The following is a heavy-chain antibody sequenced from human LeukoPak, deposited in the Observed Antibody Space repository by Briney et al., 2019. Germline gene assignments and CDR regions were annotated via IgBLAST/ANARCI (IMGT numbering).Heavy chain of an antibody. V-gene: IGHV4-61*02. CDR3: AREGWEPRVEDDAFDI. D-gene: IGHD1-26*01. Sequence: SQTLSLTCNVSGGSISSGSDYWSWIRQPAGQGLEGIGRLYTSGSTNYNPSLKSRVTISVATSKNQFSLKLSSVTAADTAVYYCAREGWEPRVEDDAFDIWGQGTMVTVSS. CDR1: GGSISSGSDY. J-gene: IGHJ3*02. CDR2: LYTSGST.